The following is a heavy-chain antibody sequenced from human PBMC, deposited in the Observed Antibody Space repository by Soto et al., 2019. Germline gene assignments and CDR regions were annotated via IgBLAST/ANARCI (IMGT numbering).Heavy chain of an antibody. V-gene: IGHV4-31*03. CDR2: IFTSGST. D-gene: IGHD3-10*01. CDR1: GGSINSGAYC. J-gene: IGHJ6*02. Sequence: SETLSLTCTVSGGSINSGAYCWSWIRQHPGKGLEWIGYIFTSGSTYHNPSLKSRVTISVDTSKNHFSLKLRSVTAADTAVYYCARITAGALPYYYYYYGMDVWGQGTTVTVSS. CDR3: ARITAGALPYYYYYYGMDV.